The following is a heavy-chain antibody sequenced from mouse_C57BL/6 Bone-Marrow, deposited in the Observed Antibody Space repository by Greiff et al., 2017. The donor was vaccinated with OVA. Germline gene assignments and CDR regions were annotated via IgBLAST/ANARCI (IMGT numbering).Heavy chain of an antibody. V-gene: IGHV1-26*01. Sequence: EVQLQQSGPELVKPGASVKISCKASGYTFTDYYMNWVKQSHGKSLEWIGDINPNNGGTSYNQKFKGKATLTVDKSSSTAYMELRSLTSEDSAVYYCASPYGPWGQGTLVTVSA. CDR3: ASPYGP. CDR1: GYTFTDYY. CDR2: INPNNGGT. J-gene: IGHJ3*01. D-gene: IGHD1-1*02.